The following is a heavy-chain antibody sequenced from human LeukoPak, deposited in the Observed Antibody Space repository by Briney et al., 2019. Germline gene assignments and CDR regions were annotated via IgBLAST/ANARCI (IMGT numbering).Heavy chain of an antibody. D-gene: IGHD5-18*01. J-gene: IGHJ4*02. CDR2: INPSGGST. CDR1: GYTFTSYY. V-gene: IGHV1-46*01. Sequence: ASVKVSCKASGYTFTSYYMHWVRQATGQGLEWMGIINPSGGSTSYAQKFQGRVTMTRDTSTSTVYMELSSLRSEDAAVYYCARARDVDTAMVTGFDYWGQGTLVTVSS. CDR3: ARARDVDTAMVTGFDY.